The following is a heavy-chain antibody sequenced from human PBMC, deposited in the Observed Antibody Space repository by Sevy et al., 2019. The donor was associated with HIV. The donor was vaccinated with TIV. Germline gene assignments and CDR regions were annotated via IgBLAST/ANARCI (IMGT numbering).Heavy chain of an antibody. CDR2: ISWNSGRI. CDR1: GFTFDDYA. Sequence: GGSLRLSCAASGFTFDDYAMHWVRQAPGKGLEWVSGISWNSGRIGYADSVKGRFTISRDNAKNSLYLQMNSLRAEDTALYYCAKDEGYSSARIDYWGQGTLVTVSS. CDR3: AKDEGYSSARIDY. V-gene: IGHV3-9*01. J-gene: IGHJ4*02. D-gene: IGHD6-25*01.